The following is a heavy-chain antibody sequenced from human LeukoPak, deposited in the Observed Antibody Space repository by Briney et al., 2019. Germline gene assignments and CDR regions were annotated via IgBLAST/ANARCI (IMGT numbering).Heavy chain of an antibody. D-gene: IGHD2-15*01. J-gene: IGHJ4*02. Sequence: GGSLRLSCAASGFTFSSYGMRWVRQAPGKGLEWVSAISGSGGSTYYADSVKGRFTISRDNSKNTLYLQMHSLRAEDTAVYYCATDPVGYCNADGCYSLDYWGQGTLVTVSS. V-gene: IGHV3-23*01. CDR2: ISGSGGST. CDR3: ATDPVGYCNADGCYSLDY. CDR1: GFTFSSYG.